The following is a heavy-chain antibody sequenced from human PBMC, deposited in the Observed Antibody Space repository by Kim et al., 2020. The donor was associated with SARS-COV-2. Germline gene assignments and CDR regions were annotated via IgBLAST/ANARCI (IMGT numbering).Heavy chain of an antibody. V-gene: IGHV1-2*02. CDR2: LNPNSGGT. Sequence: ASVKVSCKASGYTFTGYYMHWVRQAPGQGLEWMGWLNPNSGGTNYAQKFQGRVTMTRDTSISTGYMELSRLRSDDTAVYYCARLLPLGYYGMDVWGQGTTVTVSS. J-gene: IGHJ6*02. CDR3: ARLLPLGYYGMDV. CDR1: GYTFTGYY. D-gene: IGHD7-27*01.